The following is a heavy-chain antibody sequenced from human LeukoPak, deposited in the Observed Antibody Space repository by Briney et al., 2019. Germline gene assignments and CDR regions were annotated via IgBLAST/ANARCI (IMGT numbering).Heavy chain of an antibody. V-gene: IGHV3-30*03. J-gene: IGHJ4*02. D-gene: IGHD2-15*01. CDR1: EFTFSNYG. CDR2: VSNDGSSR. Sequence: GGSLRLSCEASEFTFSNYGMHWVRQAPGKGLEWLAVVSNDGSSRQYRDSVKGRFTVSRDNSKNTLYLQMNSLRAEDTAVYYCVSGTCGGSCYILDYWGQGTLVTVSS. CDR3: VSGTCGGSCYILDY.